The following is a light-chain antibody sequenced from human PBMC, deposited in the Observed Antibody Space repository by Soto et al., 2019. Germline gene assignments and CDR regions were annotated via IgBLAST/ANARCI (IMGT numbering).Light chain of an antibody. J-gene: IGLJ2*01. CDR1: SSNIGSNT. V-gene: IGLV1-44*01. CDR3: AAWDDSLNGPV. CDR2: SNN. Sequence: QSVLTQPPSASGTPGQRVTPSCSGSSSNIGSNTVNWYQQLPGTAPKLLIYSNNQRPSGVPDRFSGSKSGTSASLAISGLQSEDEADYYCAAWDDSLNGPVFGGGTKLTVL.